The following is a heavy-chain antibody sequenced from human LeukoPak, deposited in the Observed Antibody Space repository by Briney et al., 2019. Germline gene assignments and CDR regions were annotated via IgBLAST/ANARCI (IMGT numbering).Heavy chain of an antibody. CDR2: ISAYNGNT. CDR3: AKDQEYYGSGFNWFEP. D-gene: IGHD3-10*01. CDR1: GYTFSGYG. V-gene: IGHV1-18*01. J-gene: IGHJ5*02. Sequence: GASVKVSCKASGYTFSGYGISWVRQAPGQGLEWMGWISAYNGNTKYAQKYQGRITMTTDTSTSTAYMELRSLRSDDTAVYYCAKDQEYYGSGFNWFEPWGQGTLITVSS.